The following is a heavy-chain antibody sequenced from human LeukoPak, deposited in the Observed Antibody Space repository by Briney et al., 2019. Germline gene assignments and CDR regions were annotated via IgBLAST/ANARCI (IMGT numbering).Heavy chain of an antibody. D-gene: IGHD2-2*01. CDR3: AKAIKYCSSTSCLAPHHYGTDV. V-gene: IGHV3-23*01. Sequence: PGGSLRLSCAASGFTFSSYAMSWVRQAPGKGLEWVSAISGSGGSTYYADSVKGRFTISRDNSKNTLYLQMNSLRAEDTAVYYCAKAIKYCSSTSCLAPHHYGTDVWGKGTTVTVSS. CDR2: ISGSGGST. CDR1: GFTFSSYA. J-gene: IGHJ6*04.